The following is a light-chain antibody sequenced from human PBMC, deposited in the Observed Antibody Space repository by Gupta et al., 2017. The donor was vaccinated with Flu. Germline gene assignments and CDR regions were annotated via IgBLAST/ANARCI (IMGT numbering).Light chain of an antibody. Sequence: ESVPLSSSTSQSVSDNSVAWYQNKFGQAPRLLNDGASSRAAGIPDRCSSSWSGADFTLASNRLEPEDVAVYCCQQDATSVTFGGGTKVEI. CDR1: QSVSDNS. J-gene: IGKJ4*01. CDR3: QQDATSVT. V-gene: IGKV3-20*01. CDR2: GAS.